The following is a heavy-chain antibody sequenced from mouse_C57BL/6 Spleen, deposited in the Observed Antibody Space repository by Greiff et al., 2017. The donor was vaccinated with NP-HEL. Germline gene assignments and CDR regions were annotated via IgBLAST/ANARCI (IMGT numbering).Heavy chain of an antibody. CDR3: ARDRGNFDY. CDR1: GYSITSGYY. J-gene: IGHJ2*01. Sequence: EVQRVESGPGLVKPSQSLSLTCSVTGYSITSGYYWNWIRQFPGNKLEWMGYISYDGSNNYNPSLKNRISITRDTSKYQFFLKLNSVTTEDTATYYCARDRGNFDYWGQGTTLTVSS. V-gene: IGHV3-6*01. D-gene: IGHD3-1*01. CDR2: ISYDGSN.